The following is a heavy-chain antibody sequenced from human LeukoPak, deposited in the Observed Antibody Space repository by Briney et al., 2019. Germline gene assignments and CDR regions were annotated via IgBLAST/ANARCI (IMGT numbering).Heavy chain of an antibody. CDR1: GYTFTSYG. J-gene: IGHJ3*02. V-gene: IGHV1-18*01. CDR2: ISAYNGNT. D-gene: IGHD1-26*01. CDR3: ARDLRYSGSYIEVINDAFDI. Sequence: ASVKVSCKASGYTFTSYGISWVRQAPGQGLEWMGWISAYNGNTNYAQKLQGRVTMTTDTSTSTAYMELRSLRSDDTAVYYCARDLRYSGSYIEVINDAFDIWGQGTMVTVSS.